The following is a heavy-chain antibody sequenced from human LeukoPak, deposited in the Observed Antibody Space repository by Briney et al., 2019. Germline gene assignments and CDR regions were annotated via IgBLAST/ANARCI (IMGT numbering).Heavy chain of an antibody. CDR1: GGSITSYY. CDR3: ARARSSESDSRGYYL. D-gene: IGHD3-22*01. V-gene: IGHV4-59*01. Sequence: SETLSLTCAVSGGSITSYYWSWIRQPPGKGLEWIGYIYYTGSTSYNPSLKSRVTISVDTSKSQFSLKLSSVTAADTAVYYCARARSSESDSRGYYLWGHGTLVTVCS. CDR2: IYYTGST. J-gene: IGHJ5*02.